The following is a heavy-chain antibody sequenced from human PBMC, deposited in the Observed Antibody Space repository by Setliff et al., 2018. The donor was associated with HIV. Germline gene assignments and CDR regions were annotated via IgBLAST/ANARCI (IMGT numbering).Heavy chain of an antibody. J-gene: IGHJ4*02. Sequence: GGSLRLSCVVSGFNFKSGWMTWVRQAPGKGLEWVGRIKSKSDGGAVHYAAPVKGRFTISRDDSQDTLYLEMNSLTNEDTAMYYCTTGTRLVDWGQGALVTVSS. CDR3: TTGTRLVD. V-gene: IGHV3-15*06. CDR2: IKSKSDGGAV. CDR1: GFNFKSGW. D-gene: IGHD2-21*01.